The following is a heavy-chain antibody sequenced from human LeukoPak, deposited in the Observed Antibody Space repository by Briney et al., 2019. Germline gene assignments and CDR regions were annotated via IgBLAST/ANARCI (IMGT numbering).Heavy chain of an antibody. J-gene: IGHJ6*02. CDR1: GLTFSSYW. Sequence: GGSLRLSCAASGLTFSSYWMSWVRQSPGKGLEWVANIKQDGGEKYYGDSVKGRFTISRDNAKNSLYLQMNSLRAEDTAVYFCARVLAVPAAFYFYYGLDVWGQGTTVTVSS. CDR2: IKQDGGEK. V-gene: IGHV3-7*04. CDR3: ARVLAVPAAFYFYYGLDV. D-gene: IGHD2-2*01.